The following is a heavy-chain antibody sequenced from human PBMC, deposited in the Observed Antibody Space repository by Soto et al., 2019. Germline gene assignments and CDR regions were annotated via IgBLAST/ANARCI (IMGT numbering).Heavy chain of an antibody. V-gene: IGHV4-30-2*01. Sequence: QLQLQESGSGLVKPSQTLSLTCAVSGGSISSGGYSWSWIRQPPGKGLEWIGYIYHSGSTYYNPSLKSRATIAVDRSKHQFPLKLGSVPAADAAVYSCARVPGPWGQGTLVTVSS. CDR3: ARVPGP. J-gene: IGHJ5*02. CDR2: IYHSGST. D-gene: IGHD3-10*01. CDR1: GGSISSGGYS.